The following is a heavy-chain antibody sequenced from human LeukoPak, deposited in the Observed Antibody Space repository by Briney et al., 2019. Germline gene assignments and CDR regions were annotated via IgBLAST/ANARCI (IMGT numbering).Heavy chain of an antibody. Sequence: KPSETLSLTCTVSGGSISSHYWSWIRQPPGKGLEWIGYIYYSGSTTYTPSLKSRVTISLDTSKNQFSLKLSSVTAADTAVYYCARFKYDFWSGSRSYYFYGMDVWGQGTTVTVSS. CDR1: GGSISSHY. D-gene: IGHD3-3*01. J-gene: IGHJ6*02. V-gene: IGHV4-59*08. CDR3: ARFKYDFWSGSRSYYFYGMDV. CDR2: IYYSGST.